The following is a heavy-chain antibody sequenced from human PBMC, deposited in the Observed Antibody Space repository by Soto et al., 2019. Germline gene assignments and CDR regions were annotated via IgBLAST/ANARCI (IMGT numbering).Heavy chain of an antibody. J-gene: IGHJ3*02. D-gene: IGHD3-10*01. V-gene: IGHV1-69*13. Sequence: SVKVSCKASGGTFSSYAISWVRQAPGQGLEWMGGIIPIFGTANYAQKFQGRVTITADESTSTAYMELSSLRSEDTAVYYCAKEETYGSGTRGAFDIWGQGTMVTVSS. CDR3: AKEETYGSGTRGAFDI. CDR2: IIPIFGTA. CDR1: GGTFSSYA.